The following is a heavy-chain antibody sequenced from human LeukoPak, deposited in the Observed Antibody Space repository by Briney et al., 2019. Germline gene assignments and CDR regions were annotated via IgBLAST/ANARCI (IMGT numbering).Heavy chain of an antibody. D-gene: IGHD2-2*01. J-gene: IGHJ6*02. CDR1: GYTFTGYY. Sequence: ASVKVSCKASGYTFTGYYMHWVRQAPGQGLEWMGWINPNSGGTNYAQKFQGRVTMTRDTSISTAYMELSRLRSDDTAVYYCARGGYCSSTSCPPGGMDVWGQGTTVTVSS. CDR2: INPNSGGT. V-gene: IGHV1-2*02. CDR3: ARGGYCSSTSCPPGGMDV.